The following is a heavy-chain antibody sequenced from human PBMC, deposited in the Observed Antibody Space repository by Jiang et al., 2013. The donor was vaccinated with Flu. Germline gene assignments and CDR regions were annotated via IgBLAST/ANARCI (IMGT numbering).Heavy chain of an antibody. D-gene: IGHD3-22*01. Sequence: SQTLSLTCAISGDSVSDNSAVWNWIRQSPSRGLEWLGRTYYRSKWYNDYAVSVRSRITINPDTSKNQFSLQLNSVTPEDTAVYYCARDPFAYYYDSSGYYGWFDPWGQGTLVTVSS. CDR3: ARDPFAYYYDSSGYYGWFDP. J-gene: IGHJ5*02. V-gene: IGHV6-1*01. CDR1: GDSVSDNSAV. CDR2: TYYRSKWYN.